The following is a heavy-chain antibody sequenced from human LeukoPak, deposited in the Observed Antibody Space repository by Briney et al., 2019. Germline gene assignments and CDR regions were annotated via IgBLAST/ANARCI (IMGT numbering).Heavy chain of an antibody. D-gene: IGHD5-18*01. CDR2: IYYSGST. CDR3: ARSDRYTAMVFDY. J-gene: IGHJ4*02. Sequence: SETLSLTCTVSGGSISSGDYYWSWIRQPPGKGLEWIGYIYYSGSTYYNPSLKSRVTISVDTSKNQFSLKLSSVTAADTAVYYCARSDRYTAMVFDYWGQGTLVTVSS. V-gene: IGHV4-30-4*01. CDR1: GGSISSGDYY.